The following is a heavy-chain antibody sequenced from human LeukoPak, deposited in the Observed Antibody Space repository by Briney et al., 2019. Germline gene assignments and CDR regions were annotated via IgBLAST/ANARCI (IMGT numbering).Heavy chain of an antibody. V-gene: IGHV1-46*01. J-gene: IGHJ3*02. CDR1: GYTFTSYY. D-gene: IGHD1-26*01. CDR2: INPSGGST. CDR3: ARTGWELLWAFDI. Sequence: ASVKVSCKASGYTFTSYYMHWVRQAPGQGLEWMGIINPSGGSTSYAQEFQGRVTMTRDTSTSTVYMELSSLRSEDTAVYYCARTGWELLWAFDIWGQGTMVTVSS.